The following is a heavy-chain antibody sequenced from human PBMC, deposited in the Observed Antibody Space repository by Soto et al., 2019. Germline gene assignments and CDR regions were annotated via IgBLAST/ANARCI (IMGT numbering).Heavy chain of an antibody. D-gene: IGHD3-10*01. CDR1: GFTFSSYA. J-gene: IGHJ6*02. CDR2: ISYDGSNK. V-gene: IGHV3-30-3*01. CDR3: ARDVIEFDYYGSGSYLPDYYYGMDV. Sequence: GGSLRLSCAAPGFTFSSYAMHWVRQAPGKGLEWVAVISYDGSNKYYADSVKGRFTISRDNSKNTLYLQMNSLRAEDTAVYYCARDVIEFDYYGSGSYLPDYYYGMDVWGQGTTVTVSS.